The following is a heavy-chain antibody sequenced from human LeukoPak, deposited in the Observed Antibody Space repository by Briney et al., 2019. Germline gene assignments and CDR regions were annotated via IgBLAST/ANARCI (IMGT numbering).Heavy chain of an antibody. V-gene: IGHV4-34*01. CDR3: ARLSYCGGDCYSPYFDY. CDR1: GGSFSGYY. J-gene: IGHJ4*02. Sequence: SETLSLTCTVYGGSFSGYYWSWIRQPPGRRLEWIGEINHSGSINYNPSLKSRVTISVDTSKNQFPLKLSSVTAADTAVYYCARLSYCGGDCYSPYFDYWGQGTLVTVSS. CDR2: INHSGSI. D-gene: IGHD2-21*02.